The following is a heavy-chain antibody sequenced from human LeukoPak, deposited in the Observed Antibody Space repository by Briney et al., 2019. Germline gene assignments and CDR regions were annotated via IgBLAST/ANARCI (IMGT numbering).Heavy chain of an antibody. J-gene: IGHJ4*02. D-gene: IGHD3-10*01. CDR2: ISSSSSYI. Sequence: MTGGSLRLSCAASGFTFSSYSMNWVRQAPGKGLEWVSSISSSSSYIYYADSVKGRFTISRDNAKNSLYLQMNSLRAEDTAVYYCARAGWFGESAFDYWGQGTLVTVSS. V-gene: IGHV3-21*04. CDR1: GFTFSSYS. CDR3: ARAGWFGESAFDY.